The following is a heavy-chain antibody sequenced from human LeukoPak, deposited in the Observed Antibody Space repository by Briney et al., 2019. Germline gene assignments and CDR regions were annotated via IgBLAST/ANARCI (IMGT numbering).Heavy chain of an antibody. V-gene: IGHV3-23*01. Sequence: QAGGSLRLSCAASGFTFSSYSMNWVRQAPGKGLEWVSAISGSGGSTYYADSVKGRFTISRDNSKNTLYLQMNSLRAEDTAVYYCAKVGKDHITHYYYYMDVWGKGTTVTISS. CDR2: ISGSGGST. D-gene: IGHD2-21*01. J-gene: IGHJ6*03. CDR3: AKVGKDHITHYYYYMDV. CDR1: GFTFSSYS.